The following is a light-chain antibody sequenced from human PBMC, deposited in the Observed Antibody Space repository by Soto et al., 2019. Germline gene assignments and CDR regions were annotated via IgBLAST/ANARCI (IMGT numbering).Light chain of an antibody. CDR2: DAS. CDR1: QSVNRL. J-gene: IGKJ4*01. CDR3: QQRSSWPLT. V-gene: IGKV3-11*01. Sequence: ETVLTQSPGTLSLSPGEGATLSCRASQSVNRLLTWYQQKPGQAPRLLISDASTRATGIPARFNGSGSGTDFTLTISSLEPEDFAVYYCQQRSSWPLTFCGGTKVEIK.